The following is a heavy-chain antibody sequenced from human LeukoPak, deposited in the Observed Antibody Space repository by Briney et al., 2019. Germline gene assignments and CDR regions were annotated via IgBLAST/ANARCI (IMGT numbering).Heavy chain of an antibody. CDR2: ISYDGSNK. D-gene: IGHD6-13*01. Sequence: PGGSLRLSCAASGLTFSSYAMHWVRQAPGKGLEWVAVISYDGSNKYYADSVKGRFTISRDNSKNTLYLQMNSLRAEDTAVYYCAKGAAAAGTAPFDPWGQGTLVTVSS. V-gene: IGHV3-30*07. CDR1: GLTFSSYA. CDR3: AKGAAAAGTAPFDP. J-gene: IGHJ5*02.